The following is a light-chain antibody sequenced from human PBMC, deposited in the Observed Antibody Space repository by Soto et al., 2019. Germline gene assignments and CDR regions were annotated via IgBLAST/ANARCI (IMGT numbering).Light chain of an antibody. V-gene: IGKV3-20*01. J-gene: IGKJ3*01. CDR2: RAS. CDR1: QTISSSF. CDR3: HQFGSSPLDT. Sequence: EIVLTQSLGTLSLSPGERATLSCRASQTISSSFLAWYQQKPGQAPRLLIYRASRRAPGIPDRFSGSGSWTDFTLTISRVEPEDFAVYYCHQFGSSPLDTFGPGTKVEIK.